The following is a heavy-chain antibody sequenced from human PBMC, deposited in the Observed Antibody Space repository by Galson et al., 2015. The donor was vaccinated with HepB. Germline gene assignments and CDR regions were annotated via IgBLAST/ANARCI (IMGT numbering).Heavy chain of an antibody. CDR1: EFTFSRYA. CDR2: ISGSGDST. D-gene: IGHD3-10*01. J-gene: IGHJ5*02. Sequence: SLRLSCAASEFTFSRYAMNWVRQAPGKGPEWVSGISGSGDSTYYTASVRGRFTISRDNSKNTLYLQLHSLRAEDTAVYYCAKDLNFGELFYGDHWGQGTLVTVSS. CDR3: AKDLNFGELFYGDH. V-gene: IGHV3-23*01.